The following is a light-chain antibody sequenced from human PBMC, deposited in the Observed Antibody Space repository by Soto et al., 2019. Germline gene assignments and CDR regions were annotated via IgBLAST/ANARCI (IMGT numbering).Light chain of an antibody. CDR2: AAS. V-gene: IGKV1-5*01. J-gene: IGKJ1*01. Sequence: DIQMTQSPSTLSASVGDRVTITCRASQSISSWLAWYQQKPGKAPELLIYAASTLRTGVPARFSGSASGTDFTLTISRLQSEDFATYYCQQYYSFPPTFGQGTKVEIK. CDR3: QQYYSFPPT. CDR1: QSISSW.